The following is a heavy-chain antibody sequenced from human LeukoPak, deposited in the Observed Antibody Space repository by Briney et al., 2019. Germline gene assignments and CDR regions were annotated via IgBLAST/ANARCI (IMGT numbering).Heavy chain of an antibody. V-gene: IGHV3-23*01. CDR3: AKDVVQSGAFDI. J-gene: IGHJ3*02. CDR1: GFTFSSYA. D-gene: IGHD3-3*01. Sequence: GGSLRLSCAASGFTFSSYAMSWVRQAPGKGLEWVSAISGSGGSTYYADSVKGRFTISRDNSKNTLYLQMNSPRAEDTAVYYCAKDVVQSGAFDIWGQGTMVTVSS. CDR2: ISGSGGST.